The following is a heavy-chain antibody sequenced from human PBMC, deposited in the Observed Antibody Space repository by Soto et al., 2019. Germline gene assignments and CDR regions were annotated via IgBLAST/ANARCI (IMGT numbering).Heavy chain of an antibody. D-gene: IGHD3-10*01. CDR1: GGSISSSSYY. CDR2: TYYSGST. Sequence: SETLSLTCTVSGGSISSSSYYWGWIRQPPGKGLEWIGYTYYSGSTYYNPSLKSRVTISVDTSKNQFSLKLSSVTAADTAVYYCARYYYGPDAFDIWGQGTMVTVSS. V-gene: IGHV4-31*03. CDR3: ARYYYGPDAFDI. J-gene: IGHJ3*02.